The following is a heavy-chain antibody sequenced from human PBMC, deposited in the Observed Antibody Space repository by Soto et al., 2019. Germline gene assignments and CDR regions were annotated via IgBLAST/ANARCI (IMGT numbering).Heavy chain of an antibody. J-gene: IGHJ6*02. V-gene: IGHV1-8*01. Sequence: ASVKVFCKASGYTFTSDAINWVRQATGPGLEWMGWMNPNSGNTGYAQKFQGRVTMTRNTSISTAYMELSSLRSEDTAVYYCARDHIVLVPAAIFYYYGMDVWGQGTTVTVSS. D-gene: IGHD2-2*01. CDR1: GYTFTSDA. CDR3: ARDHIVLVPAAIFYYYGMDV. CDR2: MNPNSGNT.